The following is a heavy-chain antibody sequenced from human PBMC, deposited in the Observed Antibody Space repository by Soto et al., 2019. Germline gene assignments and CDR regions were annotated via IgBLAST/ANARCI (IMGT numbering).Heavy chain of an antibody. CDR2: IYYSGST. Sequence: SETLSLTCTVSGGSISSSSYYWGWIRQPPGKGLEWIGSIYYSGSTYYNPSLKSRVTISVDTSKNQFSLKLSSVTAADTAVYYCAGFGAHTQADWFDPWGQGTLITVSS. V-gene: IGHV4-39*01. CDR3: AGFGAHTQADWFDP. D-gene: IGHD3-3*01. CDR1: GGSISSSSYY. J-gene: IGHJ5*02.